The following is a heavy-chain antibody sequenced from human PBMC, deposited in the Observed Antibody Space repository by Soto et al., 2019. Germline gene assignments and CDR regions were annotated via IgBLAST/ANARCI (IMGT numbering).Heavy chain of an antibody. CDR1: GFTFSNAW. V-gene: IGHV3-15*01. CDR3: XXXXXXXXXXXXHYFDY. Sequence: EVQLVESGGGLVKPGGSLRLSCAASGFTFSNAWMSWVRQAPGXGLXWXXXXKSKTDGGTTDYAAPVKGRFTISRDDSXXXXXXXXXXXXXXXXXXXXXXXXXXXXXXXXXHYFDYWGQGTLVTVSS. J-gene: IGHJ4*02. CDR2: XKSKTDGGTT.